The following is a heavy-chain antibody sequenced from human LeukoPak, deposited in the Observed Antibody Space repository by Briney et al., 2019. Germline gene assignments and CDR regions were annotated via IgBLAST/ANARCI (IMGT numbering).Heavy chain of an antibody. J-gene: IGHJ4*02. Sequence: GESLKISCKGSGYSFTSYWIGWVRQMPGKGLEWMGIIYPGDSDTRYSPSFQGQVTISADKSISTAYLHWSSLKASDTAMCYCARREPNYDYGVDYWGQGTLVTVSS. CDR2: IYPGDSDT. CDR1: GYSFTSYW. D-gene: IGHD4-17*01. CDR3: ARREPNYDYGVDY. V-gene: IGHV5-51*01.